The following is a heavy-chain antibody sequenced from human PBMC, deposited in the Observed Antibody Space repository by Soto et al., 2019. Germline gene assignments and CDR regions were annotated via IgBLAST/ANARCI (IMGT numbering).Heavy chain of an antibody. V-gene: IGHV3-30*18. D-gene: IGHD2-2*01. CDR3: AKPGAVVPAAKSNSGVLWFDP. CDR2: ISYDGSNK. J-gene: IGHJ5*02. Sequence: LRLSCAASGFTFSSYGMHWVRQAPGKGLEWVAVISYDGSNKYYADSVKGRFTISRDNSKNTLYLQMNSLRAEDTAVYYCAKPGAVVPAAKSNSGVLWFDPWGQGTLVTVS. CDR1: GFTFSSYG.